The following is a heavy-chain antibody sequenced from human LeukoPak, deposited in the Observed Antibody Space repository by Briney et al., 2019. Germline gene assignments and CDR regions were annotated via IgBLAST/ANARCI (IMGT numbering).Heavy chain of an antibody. V-gene: IGHV5-51*01. CDR2: VYPGDSET. Sequence: GESLKISCKGSGYRFNAYWIAWVRQMPGKGLEWMGIVYPGDSETRYSPSFQGHVTMSADKSIYTAYLQWSTLKASDTAMYYCASASDSSGYLFSWGQGALATVSS. CDR3: ASASDSSGYLFS. CDR1: GYRFNAYW. D-gene: IGHD3-22*01. J-gene: IGHJ4*02.